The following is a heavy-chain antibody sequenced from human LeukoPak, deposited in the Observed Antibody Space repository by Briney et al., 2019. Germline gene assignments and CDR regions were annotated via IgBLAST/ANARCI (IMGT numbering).Heavy chain of an antibody. CDR2: IYYSGST. CDR1: GGSISSYY. V-gene: IGHV4-59*01. D-gene: IGHD3-3*01. J-gene: IGHJ3*02. Sequence: SETLSLTCTVSGGSISSYYWSWIRQPPGKGLEWIGYIYYSGSTNYNPSLKSRVTISVDTSKNQFSPKLSSVTAADTAVYYCARVGASSDAFDIWGQGTMVTVSS. CDR3: ARVGASSDAFDI.